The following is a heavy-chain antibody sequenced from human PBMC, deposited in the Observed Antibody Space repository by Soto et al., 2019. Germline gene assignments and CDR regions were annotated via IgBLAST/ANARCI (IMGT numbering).Heavy chain of an antibody. D-gene: IGHD3-22*01. CDR3: ARDFPSTHYYDSSGDYYGMDV. J-gene: IGHJ6*02. V-gene: IGHV1-18*04. CDR1: GYTFTSYG. Sequence: ASVKVSCKASGYTFTSYGISWVRQAPGQGLEWMGWISAYNGNTNYAQKLQGRVTMTTDTSTSTAYMELRSLRSDDTAVYYCARDFPSTHYYDSSGDYYGMDVWGQGTTVTVSS. CDR2: ISAYNGNT.